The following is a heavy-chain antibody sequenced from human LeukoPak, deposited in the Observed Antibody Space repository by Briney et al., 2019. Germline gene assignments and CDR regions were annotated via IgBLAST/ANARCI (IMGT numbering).Heavy chain of an antibody. Sequence: GGSLRLSCTASGFPFNRFAMSWVRQAPGQGLAWVSAISGGGDAHYADSVKGRFTISRDNSKNTLFLHMNNLTADDTALYYCAKEGITGADSWGQGTLVSVSS. J-gene: IGHJ4*02. CDR1: GFPFNRFA. CDR2: ISGGGDA. CDR3: AKEGITGADS. V-gene: IGHV3-23*01.